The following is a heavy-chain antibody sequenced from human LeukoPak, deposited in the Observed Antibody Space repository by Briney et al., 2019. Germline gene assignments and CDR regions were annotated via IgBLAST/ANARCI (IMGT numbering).Heavy chain of an antibody. V-gene: IGHV3-48*02. J-gene: IGHJ4*02. CDR1: GFTFSNYA. CDR3: ERISGLGAREYLDH. CDR2: VSASGSAT. Sequence: AGGSLRLSCPASGFTFSNYAMSGVRQAPGKGLEWVSYVSASGSATYYGDSVKGRFTISRDNAKNSVYMQMNSLRDEDTAVYYCERISGLGAREYLDHWGQGTLVTVSS. D-gene: IGHD2/OR15-2a*01.